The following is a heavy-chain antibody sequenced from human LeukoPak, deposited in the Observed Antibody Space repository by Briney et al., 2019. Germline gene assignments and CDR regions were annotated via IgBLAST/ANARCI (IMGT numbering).Heavy chain of an antibody. D-gene: IGHD3-22*01. J-gene: IGHJ4*02. V-gene: IGHV4-61*02. CDR2: INTSGST. Sequence: SETLSLTCNVSGGSINSDSYYWSWIRQPAGKGLEWVGRINTSGSTNYGPSLKSRVTISLDTSKNQFSLKLSSVTAADTAVYYCARMGINYDRNNGAFDYWGQGTLVTVSS. CDR3: ARMGINYDRNNGAFDY. CDR1: GGSINSDSYY.